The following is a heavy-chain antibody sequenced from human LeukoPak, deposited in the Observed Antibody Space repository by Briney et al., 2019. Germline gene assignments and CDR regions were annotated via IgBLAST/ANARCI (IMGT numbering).Heavy chain of an antibody. D-gene: IGHD3-9*01. CDR2: ISAYNGNT. Sequence: ASVKVSCKASGYTFTSYGISWVRQAPGQGLEWMGWISAYNGNTNYAQKLQGRVTMTTDTSTSTAYMELRGLSSDDTAVYYCATSEFRDILTGYPSNWFDPWGQGTPVTVSS. V-gene: IGHV1-18*01. CDR1: GYTFTSYG. CDR3: ATSEFRDILTGYPSNWFDP. J-gene: IGHJ5*02.